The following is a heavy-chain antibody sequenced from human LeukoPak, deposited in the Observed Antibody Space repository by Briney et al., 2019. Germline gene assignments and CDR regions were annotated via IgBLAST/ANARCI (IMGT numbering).Heavy chain of an antibody. Sequence: SETLSLTCTVSGGSFNSYYWTWIRQPPGKRLEWIGYIYYTGNTNYNPSLKSRVTISVDTSKNQFSLKLSSVTAADTAVYYCARRNDEDYYYGMDVWGQGTTVTVSS. J-gene: IGHJ6*02. CDR1: GGSFNSYY. V-gene: IGHV4-59*01. CDR2: IYYTGNT. CDR3: ARRNDEDYYYGMDV. D-gene: IGHD1-1*01.